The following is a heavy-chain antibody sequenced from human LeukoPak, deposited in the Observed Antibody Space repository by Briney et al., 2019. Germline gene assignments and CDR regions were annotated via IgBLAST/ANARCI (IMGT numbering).Heavy chain of an antibody. CDR1: GYTFTSYD. CDR2: MNPNSGNT. D-gene: IGHD4-23*01. Sequence: GASVKVSCKASGYTFTSYDINWVRQATGQGLEWMGWMNPNSGNTGYAQKFQGRVTMTRNTSVSTAYMELSSLRSEDTAVYYCARGNSGYYYMDVWGEGTTVTVSS. V-gene: IGHV1-8*01. J-gene: IGHJ6*03. CDR3: ARGNSGYYYMDV.